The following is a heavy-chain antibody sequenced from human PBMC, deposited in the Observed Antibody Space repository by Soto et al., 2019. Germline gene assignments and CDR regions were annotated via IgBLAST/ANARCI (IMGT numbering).Heavy chain of an antibody. J-gene: IGHJ3*02. CDR2: INPNSGGT. CDR3: ARDQGLGGYSGYDLSEPANDAFDI. V-gene: IGHV1-2*04. CDR1: GYTFTGYY. D-gene: IGHD5-12*01. Sequence: ASVKGSCKASGYTFTGYYMHWVRQAPGQGLEWMGWINPNSGGTNYAQKFQGWVTMTRDASISTAYMELSRLRSDDTAVYYCARDQGLGGYSGYDLSEPANDAFDIWGQGTMVTVSS.